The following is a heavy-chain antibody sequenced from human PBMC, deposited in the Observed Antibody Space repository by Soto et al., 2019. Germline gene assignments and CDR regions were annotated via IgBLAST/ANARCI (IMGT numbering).Heavy chain of an antibody. CDR3: ARGPYGSGIRSPYYNYYMDV. CDR2: IGHSGST. CDR1: GGSFSGYY. D-gene: IGHD3-10*01. J-gene: IGHJ6*03. Sequence: QVQLQQWGAGLLKPSETLSLTCALYGGSFSGYYWSWIRQPPGKGLEWIGEIGHSGSTNYNPSLKSRVTISLDTSKAQFSLRLSAVPAADTAVYYCARGPYGSGIRSPYYNYYMDVWGKGTTVTVSS. V-gene: IGHV4-34*01.